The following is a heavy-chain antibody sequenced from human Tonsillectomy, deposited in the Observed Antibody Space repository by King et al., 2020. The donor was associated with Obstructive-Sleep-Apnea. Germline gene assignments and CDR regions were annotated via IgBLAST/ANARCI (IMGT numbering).Heavy chain of an antibody. D-gene: IGHD3-22*01. J-gene: IGHJ4*02. CDR1: GFTFSSYR. V-gene: IGHV3-48*01. CDR3: ARNPVTMIVVAHKYFDY. CDR2: ISSSSSTI. Sequence: DVQLVESGGGLVQPGGSLRLSCAASGFTFSSYRMNWVRQAPGKGLGWVSYISSSSSTIYYEDSVKGRLTNSRDKAKNSLYLQMNSLRAEDTAVYYCARNPVTMIVVAHKYFDYWGQGTLVTVSS.